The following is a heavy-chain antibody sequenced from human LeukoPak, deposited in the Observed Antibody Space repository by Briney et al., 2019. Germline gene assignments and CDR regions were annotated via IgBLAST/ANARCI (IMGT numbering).Heavy chain of an antibody. J-gene: IGHJ4*02. V-gene: IGHV4-59*01. Sequence: KPSETLSLTCTVSGVSISPFYWSWIRQPPGKGLEWIGYIHYSGSTNYNPSLTSRVTISLDTSKNQFSLKTNSVTTADTAVYYCARVASSVMDYWGQGILVTVSS. CDR2: IHYSGST. D-gene: IGHD2-8*01. CDR1: GVSISPFY. CDR3: ARVASSVMDY.